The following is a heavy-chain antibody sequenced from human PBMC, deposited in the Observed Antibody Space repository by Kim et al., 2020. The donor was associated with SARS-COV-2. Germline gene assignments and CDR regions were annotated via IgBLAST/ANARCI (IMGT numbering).Heavy chain of an antibody. CDR2: IYYSGST. CDR3: ASLRREGSYCFVY. J-gene: IGHJ4*02. D-gene: IGHD1-26*01. Sequence: SETLSLTCTVSGGSISSSNYYWGWIRQAPGKGLEWIVIIYYSGSTYYNPSLKSRVTISEDTSKNQFSLKLTSVTATDTADYYCASLRREGSYCFVYWGQG. V-gene: IGHV4-39*01. CDR1: GGSISSSNYY.